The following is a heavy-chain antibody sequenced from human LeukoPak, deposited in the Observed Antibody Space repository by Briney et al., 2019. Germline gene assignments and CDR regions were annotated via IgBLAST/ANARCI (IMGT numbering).Heavy chain of an antibody. CDR2: ISGSGGST. J-gene: IGHJ4*02. CDR1: GFTFSSYA. V-gene: IGHV3-23*01. D-gene: IGHD3-10*01. CDR3: ARRSMVRGFPLGY. Sequence: PGGSLRLSCAASGFTFSSYAMSWVRQAPGKGLEWVSAISGSGGSTYYADSVKGRFTISRDNSKNTLYLQMNSLRAEDTAVYYCARRSMVRGFPLGYWGQGTLVTVSS.